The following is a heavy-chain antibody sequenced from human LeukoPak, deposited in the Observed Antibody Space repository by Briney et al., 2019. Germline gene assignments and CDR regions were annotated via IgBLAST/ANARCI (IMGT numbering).Heavy chain of an antibody. J-gene: IGHJ6*02. CDR2: TYYRSKWYN. Sequence: SQTLSLTCAISGDSVSSNSATWTWIRQSPSRGLEWLGRTYYRSKWYNEYAESVKSRITINPDTSKNQFSLQVNSVTPDDTAVYYCARGYGGLDAWGQGTTVTVSS. CDR3: ARGYGGLDA. D-gene: IGHD3-16*01. CDR1: GDSVSSNSAT. V-gene: IGHV6-1*01.